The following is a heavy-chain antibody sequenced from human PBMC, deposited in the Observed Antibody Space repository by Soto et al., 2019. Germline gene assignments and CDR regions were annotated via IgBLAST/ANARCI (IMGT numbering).Heavy chain of an antibody. D-gene: IGHD2-2*01. CDR1: GYTFTSYA. Sequence: ASVKVSCKASGYTFTSYAMHWVRQAPGQRLEWMGWINAGNGNTKYSQKFQGRVTITRDTSASTAYMELSSLRSEDTAVYYCARERSAVVPAAMRSYYYYMDVWGKGTTVTVSS. J-gene: IGHJ6*03. CDR3: ARERSAVVPAAMRSYYYYMDV. V-gene: IGHV1-3*01. CDR2: INAGNGNT.